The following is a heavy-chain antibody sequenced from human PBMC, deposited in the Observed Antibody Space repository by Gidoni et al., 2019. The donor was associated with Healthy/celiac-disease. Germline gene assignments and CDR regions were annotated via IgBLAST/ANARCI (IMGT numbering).Heavy chain of an antibody. CDR3: ARLGYYYMDV. V-gene: IGHV3-48*03. Sequence: VGGLVQPGGSLRLSCAASGFTFSSYEMNWVRQAPGKGLEWVSYISSSGSTIYYADSVKGRFTISRDNAKNSLYLQMNSLRAEDTAVYYCARLGYYYMDVWGKGTTVTVSS. J-gene: IGHJ6*03. D-gene: IGHD3-16*01. CDR2: ISSSGSTI. CDR1: GFTFSSYE.